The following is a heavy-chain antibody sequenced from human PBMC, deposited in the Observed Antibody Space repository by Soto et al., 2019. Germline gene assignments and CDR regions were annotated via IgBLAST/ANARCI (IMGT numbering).Heavy chain of an antibody. D-gene: IGHD2-2*01. CDR1: GYSFTSYW. V-gene: IGHV5-51*01. CDR2: IYPGDSDT. J-gene: IGHJ4*02. Sequence: GASLKISCKGSGYSFTSYWIVWVRQMPGKGLEWMGIIYPGDSDTRYSPSFQGQVTISADKSISTAYLQWSSLKASDTAMYYCARLGPQIVVVPAASLSFDYWGQGTLVTVSS. CDR3: ARLGPQIVVVPAASLSFDY.